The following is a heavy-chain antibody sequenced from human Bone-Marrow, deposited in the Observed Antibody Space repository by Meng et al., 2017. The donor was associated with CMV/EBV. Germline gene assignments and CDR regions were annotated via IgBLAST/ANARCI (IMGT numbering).Heavy chain of an antibody. CDR2: INPNSGGT. J-gene: IGHJ6*02. CDR3: ARTVVPAAPLGYGMDV. D-gene: IGHD2-2*01. CDR1: GYTFTGYY. Sequence: ASVKVSCKASGYTFTGYYMHWVRQAPGQGLEWMGWINPNSGGTNYAQKFQGRVTMTRDTSISTAYMELSRLRSEDTAVYYCARTVVPAAPLGYGMDVWGQGTTVTVSS. V-gene: IGHV1-2*02.